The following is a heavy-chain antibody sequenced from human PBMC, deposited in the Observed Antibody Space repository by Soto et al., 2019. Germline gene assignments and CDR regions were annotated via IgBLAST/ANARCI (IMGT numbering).Heavy chain of an antibody. Sequence: QLQLQESGSGLVKPSQTLSLTCAVSGGSISSGAYSWSWIRQPPGKGLEWIGYIYHSGSTYYNPSLKSRVTMSVDGSMNHFTLKLNSVTAADTAVYYCSRDKTFDFDGIWFYPWGQAPLLTVSS. CDR3: SRDKTFDFDGIWFYP. CDR2: IYHSGST. CDR1: GGSISSGAYS. J-gene: IGHJ5*02. D-gene: IGHD3-9*01. V-gene: IGHV4-30-2*01.